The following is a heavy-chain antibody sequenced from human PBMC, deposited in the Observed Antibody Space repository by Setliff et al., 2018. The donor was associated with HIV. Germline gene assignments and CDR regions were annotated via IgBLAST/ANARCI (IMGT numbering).Heavy chain of an antibody. Sequence: SETLSLTCTVSSDSIRFYYWTWIRQPPGKGLEWIGNAYYTGSTNYNPSLKSRITISIDTSKSLFSLKLTSVAAADTAVYYCARDSGGYNYGFAVGSFDYWGQGALVTVSS. CDR3: ARDSGGYNYGFAVGSFDY. CDR2: AYYTGST. V-gene: IGHV4-59*01. CDR1: SDSIRFYY. J-gene: IGHJ4*02. D-gene: IGHD5-18*01.